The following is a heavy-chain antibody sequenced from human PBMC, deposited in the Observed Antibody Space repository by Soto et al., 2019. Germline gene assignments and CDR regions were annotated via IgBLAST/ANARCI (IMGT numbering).Heavy chain of an antibody. D-gene: IGHD3-22*01. CDR2: IYYSGST. Sequence: PSETLSLTCTVSGGSISSYYWSWIRQPPGKGLEWIGYIYYSGSTNYNPSLKSRVTISVDTSKNQFSLKLSSVTAADTAVYYCARRSSGYYTYVMDFCAQGTTVTGSS. V-gene: IGHV4-59*01. J-gene: IGHJ6*02. CDR3: ARRSSGYYTYVMDF. CDR1: GGSISSYY.